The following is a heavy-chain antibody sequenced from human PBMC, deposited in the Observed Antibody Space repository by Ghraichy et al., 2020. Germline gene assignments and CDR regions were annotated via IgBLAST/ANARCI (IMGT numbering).Heavy chain of an antibody. CDR3: ARDRIAAAGTAGVLGGWFDP. D-gene: IGHD6-13*01. CDR2: INPNSGGT. V-gene: IGHV1-2*02. Sequence: ASVKVSCKASGYTFTGYYMHWVRQAPGQGLEWMGWINPNSGGTNYAQKFQGRVTMTRDTSISTAYMELSRLRSDDTAVYYCARDRIAAAGTAGVLGGWFDPWGQGTLVTVSS. J-gene: IGHJ5*02. CDR1: GYTFTGYY.